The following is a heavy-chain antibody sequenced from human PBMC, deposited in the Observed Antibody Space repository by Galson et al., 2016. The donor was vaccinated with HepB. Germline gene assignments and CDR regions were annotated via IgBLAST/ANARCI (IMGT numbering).Heavy chain of an antibody. Sequence: SETLSLTCTVSSDSVSDFSYYWGWIRQPPGEGLEWIGIIYYSGSTYYNPSLKSRVTISVDTSKNQFSLRLSSVTAADTAVYYCARARAAAAASPWFDPWGQGTLVTVSS. CDR1: SDSVSDFSYY. V-gene: IGHV4-39*07. D-gene: IGHD6-13*01. CDR2: IYYSGST. CDR3: ARARAAAAASPWFDP. J-gene: IGHJ5*02.